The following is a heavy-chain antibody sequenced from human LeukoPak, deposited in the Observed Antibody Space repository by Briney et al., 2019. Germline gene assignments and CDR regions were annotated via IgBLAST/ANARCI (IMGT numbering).Heavy chain of an antibody. CDR1: GFTVSSNY. J-gene: IGHJ4*02. V-gene: IGHV3-53*01. CDR3: ARAKPKNMVRGLIMRRESRYYFDY. Sequence: GGSLRLSCAASGFTVSSNYMSWVRQAPGKGLEWVSVIYSGGSAYYADSVKGRFTISRDNSKSTLYIQMNSLRAEDTAVYYCARAKPKNMVRGLIMRRESRYYFDYWGQGTLVTVSS. CDR2: IYSGGSA. D-gene: IGHD3-10*01.